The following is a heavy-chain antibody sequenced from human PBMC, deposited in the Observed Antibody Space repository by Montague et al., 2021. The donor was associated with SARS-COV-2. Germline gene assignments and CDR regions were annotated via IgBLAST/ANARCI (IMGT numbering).Heavy chain of an antibody. J-gene: IGHJ6*02. CDR1: GGSISSSSYY. V-gene: IGHV4-39*01. D-gene: IGHD2-2*01. CDR2: IYYSGST. CDR3: ARVPYRLLFVPRYYGMDV. Sequence: SETLSITCTVSGGSISSSSYYWGWIRQPPGKGLEWIGSIYYSGSTYYNPSLKSRVTISVDTSKTQSSLKLSSVTAADTAVYYCARVPYRLLFVPRYYGMDVWGQGTTVTVSS.